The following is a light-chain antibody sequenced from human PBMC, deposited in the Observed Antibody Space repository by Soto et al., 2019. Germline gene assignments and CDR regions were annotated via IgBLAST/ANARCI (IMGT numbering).Light chain of an antibody. Sequence: QPVLTQPPSVSGAPGQRVTISCTGSSSNIGAGYDVHWYQQLPGTAPKLLIYGNSNRPSGVPDRFSGSKSGTSASLATTGPQAEDEADHYCQSYDSSLSHVFGTGTKLTVL. CDR1: SSNIGAGYD. V-gene: IGLV1-40*01. CDR2: GNS. CDR3: QSYDSSLSHV. J-gene: IGLJ1*01.